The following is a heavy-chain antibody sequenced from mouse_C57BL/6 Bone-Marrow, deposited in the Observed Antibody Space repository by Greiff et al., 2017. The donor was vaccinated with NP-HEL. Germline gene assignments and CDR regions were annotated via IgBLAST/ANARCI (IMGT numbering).Heavy chain of an antibody. CDR1: GYTFTNYW. CDR2: IYPGGGYT. V-gene: IGHV1-63*01. Sequence: VQRVESGAELVRPGTSVKMSCKASGYTFTNYWIGWAKQRPGHGLEWIGDIYPGGGYTNYNEKFKGKATLTADKSSSTAYMRFSSLTSEDSAIYYCARKGLSSPFAYWGQGTLVTVSA. J-gene: IGHJ3*01. CDR3: ARKGLSSPFAY. D-gene: IGHD1-1*01.